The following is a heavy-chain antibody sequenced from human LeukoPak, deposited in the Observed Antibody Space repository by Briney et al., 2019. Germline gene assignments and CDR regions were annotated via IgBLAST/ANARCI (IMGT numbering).Heavy chain of an antibody. Sequence: PGGSLRLSCAASGFTFSSCGMSWVRQAPGKGLEWVSAISGNGGSTNYADSVKGRFSISRDNSKNTLYLQINSLRAEDTAVYYCAKDRNVAAAGTYYYYYGMDVWGQGTTVTVSS. CDR1: GFTFSSCG. V-gene: IGHV3-23*01. D-gene: IGHD6-13*01. CDR3: AKDRNVAAAGTYYYYYGMDV. CDR2: ISGNGGST. J-gene: IGHJ6*02.